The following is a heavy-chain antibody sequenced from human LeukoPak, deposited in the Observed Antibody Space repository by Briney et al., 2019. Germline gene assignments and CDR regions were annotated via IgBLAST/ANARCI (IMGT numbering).Heavy chain of an antibody. CDR1: GYTFTSYY. CDR3: ARGTAGADYCSGTSSYQSSLFDY. D-gene: IGHD2-2*01. J-gene: IGHJ4*02. Sequence: GASVKVSCKASGYTFTSYYMHWVRQAPGQGLEWMGIINPSGGSTSYAQKFQGRVTMTRDTSTSTVYMELSSLRSEDTAVYYCARGTAGADYCSGTSSYQSSLFDYWGQGTLVTVSS. V-gene: IGHV1-46*01. CDR2: INPSGGST.